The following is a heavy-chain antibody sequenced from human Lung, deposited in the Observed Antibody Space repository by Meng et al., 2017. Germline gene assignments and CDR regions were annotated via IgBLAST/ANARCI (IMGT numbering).Heavy chain of an antibody. CDR1: GGTFSSYA. V-gene: IGHV1-69*06. D-gene: IGHD6-6*01. Sequence: SLKVSCKASGGTFSSYAISWVRQAPGQGLEWMGGIIPIFGTANYAQKFQGRVTITADKSTSTAYMGLSSLRSGETAVYYCASRTGYSSFLTDNAFDIWGQGTMVTVSS. CDR3: ASRTGYSSFLTDNAFDI. CDR2: IIPIFGTA. J-gene: IGHJ3*02.